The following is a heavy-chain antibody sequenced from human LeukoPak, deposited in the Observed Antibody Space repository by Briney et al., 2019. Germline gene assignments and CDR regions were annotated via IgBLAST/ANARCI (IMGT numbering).Heavy chain of an antibody. J-gene: IGHJ3*02. CDR1: GFTFSSYG. CDR3: TRIDNPDYGDYMNAFDI. D-gene: IGHD4-17*01. CDR2: IRYDGSNK. Sequence: GGSLRLSCAASGFTFSSYGMHWVRQAPGKGLEWVAFIRYDGSNKYYADSVKGRFTISRDNSKNTLYLQMNSLKTEDTAVYYCTRIDNPDYGDYMNAFDIWGQGTMVTVSS. V-gene: IGHV3-30*02.